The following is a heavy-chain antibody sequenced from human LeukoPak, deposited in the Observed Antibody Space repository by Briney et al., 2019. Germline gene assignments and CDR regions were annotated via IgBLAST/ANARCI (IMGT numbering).Heavy chain of an antibody. CDR1: GGSISSYY. CDR3: ARVVAAAGIINWFDP. V-gene: IGHV4-59*01. D-gene: IGHD6-13*01. CDR2: IYYSGST. J-gene: IGHJ5*02. Sequence: PSETLSLTCTVSGGSISSYYRSWIRQPPGKGLEWIGYIYYSGSTNYNPSLKSRVTISVDTSKNQFSLKLSSVTAADTAVYYCARVVAAAGIINWFDPWGQGTLVTVPS.